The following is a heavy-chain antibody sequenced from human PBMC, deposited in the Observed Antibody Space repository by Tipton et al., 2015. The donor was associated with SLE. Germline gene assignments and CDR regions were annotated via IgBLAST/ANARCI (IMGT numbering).Heavy chain of an antibody. V-gene: IGHV3-13*04. Sequence: GSLRLFCAASGFTFSSYDTHWVRQATGKGLEWVSAIGTAGDTYYPGSVKGRFTISRENAKNSLYLQMNSLRAEDTALYYCAKAYSGSYYRFDYWGQGTLVTVSS. CDR2: IGTAGDT. CDR3: AKAYSGSYYRFDY. CDR1: GFTFSSYD. D-gene: IGHD1-26*01. J-gene: IGHJ4*02.